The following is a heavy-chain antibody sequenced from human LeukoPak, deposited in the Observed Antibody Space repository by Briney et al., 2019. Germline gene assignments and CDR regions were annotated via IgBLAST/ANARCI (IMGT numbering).Heavy chain of an antibody. CDR1: GFTVSSNY. Sequence: GGSLRLSCAASGFTVSSNYMSWVRQAPGKGLEWVSVIYSGGSTYYADSVKGRFTISRDNSKNTLFLQMNSLRAEDTAVYYCAKGSGVQVELDYYGLDVWGQGTTVTVSS. CDR3: AKGSGVQVELDYYGLDV. D-gene: IGHD1-1*01. V-gene: IGHV3-53*05. CDR2: IYSGGST. J-gene: IGHJ6*02.